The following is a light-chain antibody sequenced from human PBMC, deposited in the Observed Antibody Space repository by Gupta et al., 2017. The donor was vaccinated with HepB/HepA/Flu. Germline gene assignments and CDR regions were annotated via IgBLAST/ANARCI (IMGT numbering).Light chain of an antibody. CDR1: QSVLYSSNNKNY. Sequence: DIVMTQSPDSLAVSLGERATINSKSSQSVLYSSNNKNYLAWYQQKPGQPPKLLIYWASTRESGVPDRFSGSGAGTDFTLTISSLQAEDVAVYYCQQYDSTPPWTFGQGTKVEIK. J-gene: IGKJ1*01. V-gene: IGKV4-1*01. CDR2: WAS. CDR3: QQYDSTPPWT.